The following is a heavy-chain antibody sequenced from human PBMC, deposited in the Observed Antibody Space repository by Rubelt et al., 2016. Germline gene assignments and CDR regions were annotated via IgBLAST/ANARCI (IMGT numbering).Heavy chain of an antibody. CDR3: ARGPASDCTGGSCYSWFDP. J-gene: IGHJ5*02. CDR1: GFTFSSNS. CDR2: IGRSGGYI. D-gene: IGHD2-15*01. V-gene: IGHV3-21*01. Sequence: GQLVESGGGLVQPGGSLRLSCAASGFTFSSNSMNWVRQAPGKGLEWLSSIGRSGGYIYYTDSLRGRFTVSRDNARNLLYLHMNSLRAEDTAMYYCARGPASDCTGGSCYSWFDPWGQGTLVTVSS.